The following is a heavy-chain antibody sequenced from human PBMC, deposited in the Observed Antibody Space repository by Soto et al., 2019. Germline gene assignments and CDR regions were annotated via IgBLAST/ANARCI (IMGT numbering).Heavy chain of an antibody. CDR1: GFTFSYFA. Sequence: EVPLVESGGGLVQPGGSPRLSCAASGFTFSYFAMHWVRQAPGKGLEYVSAISSNGDNTYYANSVKGRFTISRDNSKNTLYLQMGSLRAEDMAVYYCVRRSGSGYYDNWGQGTLVTVSS. CDR2: ISSNGDNT. J-gene: IGHJ4*02. V-gene: IGHV3-64*01. CDR3: VRRSGSGYYDN. D-gene: IGHD3-22*01.